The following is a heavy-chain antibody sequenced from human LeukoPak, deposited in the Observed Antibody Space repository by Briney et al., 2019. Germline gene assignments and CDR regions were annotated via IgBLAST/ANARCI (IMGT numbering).Heavy chain of an antibody. CDR2: IYPRDGST. CDR3: ARDQEAFDY. CDR1: GYTLTELS. J-gene: IGHJ4*02. Sequence: GASVKVSCKVSGYTLTELSMHWVRQAPGQGLEWMGMIYPRDGSTSYAQKFQGRVTVTRDTSTSTVHMELSGLRSEDTAVYYCARDQEAFDYWGQGTLVTVSS. V-gene: IGHV1-46*01.